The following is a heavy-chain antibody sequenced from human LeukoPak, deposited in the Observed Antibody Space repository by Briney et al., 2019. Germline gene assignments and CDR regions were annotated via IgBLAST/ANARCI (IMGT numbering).Heavy chain of an antibody. CDR3: ASRVKDGYNHAFDI. Sequence: GGSLRLSCAASGFTFSSYSMNCVRQAPGEGLECVSSISSSSSYIFYADSVKGGFTISRDNAKNSLYLQMKSLRAEDTDVYYCASRVKDGYNHAFDIWGQGTMVTVSS. J-gene: IGHJ3*02. CDR1: GFTFSSYS. V-gene: IGHV3-21*01. CDR2: ISSSSSYI. D-gene: IGHD5-24*01.